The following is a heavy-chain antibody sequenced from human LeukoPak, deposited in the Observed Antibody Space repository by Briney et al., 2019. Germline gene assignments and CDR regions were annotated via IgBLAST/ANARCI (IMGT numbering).Heavy chain of an antibody. CDR3: ARYSDIVVVPAAISDAFDI. J-gene: IGHJ3*02. Sequence: SETLSLTCTVSGGSISSYYWSWIRQPAGKGLEWIGRIYTSGSTNCNPSLKSRVTMSVDTSKNQFSLKLSSVTAADTAVYYCARYSDIVVVPAAISDAFDIWGQGTMVTVSS. CDR1: GGSISSYY. D-gene: IGHD2-2*01. CDR2: IYTSGST. V-gene: IGHV4-4*07.